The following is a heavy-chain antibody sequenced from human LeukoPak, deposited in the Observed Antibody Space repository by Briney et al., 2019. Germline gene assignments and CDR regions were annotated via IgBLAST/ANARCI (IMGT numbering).Heavy chain of an antibody. J-gene: IGHJ6*02. CDR3: ASGGNHNYYYGMDV. V-gene: IGHV4-39*01. Sequence: SETLSLTCTVSGGSISSSSYYWGWIRQPPGKGLEWIGSIYYSGSTYYNPSLKSRVTISVDTSKNQFSLKLSSVTAADTAVYYCASGGNHNYYYGMDVWGQGTTATVSS. D-gene: IGHD4-23*01. CDR2: IYYSGST. CDR1: GGSISSSSYY.